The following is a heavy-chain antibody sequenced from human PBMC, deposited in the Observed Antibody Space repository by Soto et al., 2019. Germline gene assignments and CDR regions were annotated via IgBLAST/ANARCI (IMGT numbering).Heavy chain of an antibody. CDR3: ARGVGYLWTIRDNYYYGMDV. V-gene: IGHV3-23*01. J-gene: IGHJ6*02. Sequence: EVQLLESGGGLVQPGGSLRLSCAASGFTFSSYAMTWVRQTPGKGLEWVSALRGSAAATYHADSVKGRFTISRDNSKNTLYLQKNSLRAEDTALYYCARGVGYLWTIRDNYYYGMDVWGQGTTVTVSS. CDR1: GFTFSSYA. D-gene: IGHD3-10*01. CDR2: LRGSAAAT.